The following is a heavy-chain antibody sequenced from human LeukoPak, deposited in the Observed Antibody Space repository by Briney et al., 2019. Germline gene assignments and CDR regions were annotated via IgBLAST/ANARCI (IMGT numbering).Heavy chain of an antibody. CDR2: ISSSSSYI. V-gene: IGHV3-21*01. CDR1: GFTLSSYS. Sequence: PGGSLRLSCAASGFTLSSYSMNWVRQAPGKGLEWVSSISSSSSYIYYADSVKGRFTISRDNAKNSLYLQMNSLRAEDTAVYYCARAEAAVGSPFFDYWGQGTLVTVSS. J-gene: IGHJ4*02. CDR3: ARAEAAVGSPFFDY. D-gene: IGHD6-13*01.